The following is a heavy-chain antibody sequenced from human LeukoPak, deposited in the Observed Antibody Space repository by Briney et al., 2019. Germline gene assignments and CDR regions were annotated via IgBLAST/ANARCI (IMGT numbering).Heavy chain of an antibody. Sequence: GSLRLSCAASRFTFNDYGMSWVRQAPGKGLEWVSSISSSSSYIYYADSVKGRFTISRDNAKNSLYLQMNSLRAEDTAVYYCARGTVAGTHYWGQGTLVTVSS. V-gene: IGHV3-21*01. D-gene: IGHD6-19*01. CDR2: ISSSSSYI. CDR1: RFTFNDYG. J-gene: IGHJ4*02. CDR3: ARGTVAGTHY.